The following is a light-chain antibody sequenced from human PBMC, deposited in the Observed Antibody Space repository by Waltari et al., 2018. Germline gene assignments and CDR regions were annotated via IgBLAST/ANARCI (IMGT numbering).Light chain of an antibody. V-gene: IGKV4-1*01. J-gene: IGKJ2*01. CDR1: HSLLYYSNNKTP. CDR3: HQYFAPPYT. Sequence: DIVMTQSPDSLTVSLGERATINCKSSHSLLYYSNNKTPISWYQQKPGQAPTLLIYWASTRDSGVPDRFSGSGSETDFTLTISSLQAEDVAVYHCHQYFAPPYTFGPGTKLEIK. CDR2: WAS.